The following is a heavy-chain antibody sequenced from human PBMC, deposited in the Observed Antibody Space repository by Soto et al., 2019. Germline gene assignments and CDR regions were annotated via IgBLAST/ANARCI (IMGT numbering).Heavy chain of an antibody. V-gene: IGHV3-33*01. CDR2: IWYDGSNK. J-gene: IGHJ6*02. CDR1: GFTFSSYG. CDR3: AREGSAMVTDYYYGMDV. D-gene: IGHD5-18*01. Sequence: ESGGGVVPPGRSLRLSCAASGFTFSSYGMHWVRQAPGKGLEWVSVIWYDGSNKYYADSVKGRFTISRDNSKNTLYLQMNSLRAEDTAVYYCAREGSAMVTDYYYGMDVWGQGTTVTVSS.